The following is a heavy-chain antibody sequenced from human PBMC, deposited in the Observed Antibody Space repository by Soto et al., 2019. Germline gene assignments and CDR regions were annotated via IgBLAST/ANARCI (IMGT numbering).Heavy chain of an antibody. CDR3: ATSSPANYYYGVDV. D-gene: IGHD2-2*01. CDR2: FDPEDGEK. CDR1: GYILTKLS. Sequence: QVQLVQSGAEVKKPGASVKVSCKVSGYILTKLSMHWVRQAPGKGLECMGGFDPEDGEKVYAQKFQGRVTMTEDRSTDSAFLELSNLISEDTAVYYCATSSPANYYYGVDVWGQGTTVTVS. V-gene: IGHV1-24*01. J-gene: IGHJ6*02.